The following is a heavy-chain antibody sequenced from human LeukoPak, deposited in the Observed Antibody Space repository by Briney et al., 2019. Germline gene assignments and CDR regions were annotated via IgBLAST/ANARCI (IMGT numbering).Heavy chain of an antibody. CDR1: GFTFTSYG. V-gene: IGHV1-8*01. CDR2: MNPNSGNT. CDR3: ARGLRYYDILTGYYSWWFDP. J-gene: IGHJ5*02. D-gene: IGHD3-9*01. Sequence: ASVKVSCKASGFTFTSYGINWVRQAPGQGLEWMGWMNPNSGNTGYAQKFQGRVTITRNTSISTAYMELSSLRSEDTAVYYCARGLRYYDILTGYYSWWFDPWGQGTLVTVSS.